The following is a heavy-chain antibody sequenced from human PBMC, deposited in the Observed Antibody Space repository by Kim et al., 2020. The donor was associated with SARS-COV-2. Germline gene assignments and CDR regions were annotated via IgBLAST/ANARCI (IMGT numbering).Heavy chain of an antibody. V-gene: IGHV3-49*02. CDR3: SRATVVPQYFQY. D-gene: IGHD2-15*01. Sequence: EYAASVKGRFTIARDDSKSIAYLQMNSLKPEDTAVYYCSRATVVPQYFQYWGQGTLVTVSS. J-gene: IGHJ1*01.